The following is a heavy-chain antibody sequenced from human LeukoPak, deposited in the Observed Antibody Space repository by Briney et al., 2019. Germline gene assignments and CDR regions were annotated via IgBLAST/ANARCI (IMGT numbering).Heavy chain of an antibody. CDR2: IYYSGST. Sequence: SETLSLTCTVSGGSISSYYWSWIRQPPGKGLEWIGYIYYSGSTNYNPSLKSRVTISVDTSKNQFSLKLSSVTAADTAVYYCASLSTLGVDHDSWGQGTLVTVSS. J-gene: IGHJ4*02. V-gene: IGHV4-59*01. CDR1: GGSISSYY. CDR3: ASLSTLGVDHDS. D-gene: IGHD3-10*01.